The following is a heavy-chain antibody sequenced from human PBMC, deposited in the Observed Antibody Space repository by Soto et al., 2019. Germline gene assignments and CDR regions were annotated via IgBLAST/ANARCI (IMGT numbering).Heavy chain of an antibody. CDR1: GGTFSSYA. D-gene: IGHD6-6*01. V-gene: IGHV1-69*12. CDR2: IIPIFGTA. CDR3: AREKYSSCPTPPHFDY. J-gene: IGHJ4*02. Sequence: QVQLVQSGAEVKKPGSSVKVSCKASGGTFSSYAISWVRQAPGQGLEWMGGIIPIFGTANYAQKFQGRVTSTADESTSTGYRELSSLRSEDTAVYYCAREKYSSCPTPPHFDYWGQGTLVTVSS.